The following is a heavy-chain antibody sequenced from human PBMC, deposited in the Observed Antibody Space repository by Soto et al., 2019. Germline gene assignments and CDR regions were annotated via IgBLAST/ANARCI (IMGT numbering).Heavy chain of an antibody. D-gene: IGHD6-19*01. J-gene: IGHJ5*02. CDR3: ARQDLSAIAVAGTTWFDP. CDR2: ISDGGST. CDR1: GASIYTYY. Sequence: SETLSLTCNVSGASIYTYYWNWIRQSPGKGLEWIGYISDGGSTNYNPSLKSRVTISLDTSKNQFSLKLSSVTAADTAVYYCARQDLSAIAVAGTTWFDPWGQGTLVTVSS. V-gene: IGHV4-59*08.